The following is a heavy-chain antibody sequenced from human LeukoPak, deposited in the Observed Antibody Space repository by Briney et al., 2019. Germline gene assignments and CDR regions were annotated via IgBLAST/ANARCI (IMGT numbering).Heavy chain of an antibody. CDR3: TTAPNSNGYYYAF. CDR1: GFTFSNAW. D-gene: IGHD3-22*01. V-gene: IGHV3-15*01. CDR2: IKSKTDGGTT. J-gene: IGHJ4*02. Sequence: GGSLRLSCAASGFTFSNAWMSWVRQAPGKGLEWVGRIKSKTDGGTTDYAAPVKGRFTISRDDSKNTLYLQMNSLKTEDTAVYYCTTAPNSNGYYYAFWGQGTLVTASS.